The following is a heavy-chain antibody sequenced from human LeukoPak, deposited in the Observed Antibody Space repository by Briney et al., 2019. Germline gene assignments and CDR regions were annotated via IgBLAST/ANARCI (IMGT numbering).Heavy chain of an antibody. CDR3: ARDGYYYDSSGYYGGSYFDY. Sequence: GGSLRLSCAASGFTFSSYWMSWVRQAPGKGLEWVANIKQDGSEKYYVDSVKGRFTISRDNAKNSLWLQMNSLRAEDTAVYYCARDGYYYDSSGYYGGSYFDYWGQGTLVTVSS. J-gene: IGHJ4*02. D-gene: IGHD3-22*01. V-gene: IGHV3-7*03. CDR2: IKQDGSEK. CDR1: GFTFSSYW.